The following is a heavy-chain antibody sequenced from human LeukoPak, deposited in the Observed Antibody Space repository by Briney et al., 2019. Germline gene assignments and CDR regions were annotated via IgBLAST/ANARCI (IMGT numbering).Heavy chain of an antibody. CDR2: IIPIFRTT. Sequence: GASVKVSCKASGYTFTSYGISWVRQAPGQGLEWMGGIIPIFRTTDYAQKFQGRVTITADESTSTAYMELSSLRSEDTAVYYCASVPPYSGFDFVDSWGQGTLVTVSS. J-gene: IGHJ4*02. CDR3: ASVPPYSGFDFVDS. CDR1: GYTFTSYG. V-gene: IGHV1-69*13. D-gene: IGHD5-12*01.